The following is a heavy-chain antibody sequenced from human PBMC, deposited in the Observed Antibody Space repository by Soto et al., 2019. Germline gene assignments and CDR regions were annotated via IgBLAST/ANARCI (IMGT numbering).Heavy chain of an antibody. D-gene: IGHD3-10*01. CDR3: ARGSGSYYFLSPGWFAP. CDR2: IYYGGRT. J-gene: IGHJ5*02. V-gene: IGHV4-39*01. CDR1: AGSISSSSYY. Sequence: SETLSLTCTVAAGSISSSSYYWGWIRQPPGRGREWIESIYYGGRTTFNPALKGRVTISVDTSKNQCSPKLSSVTAGDTAVYYCARGSGSYYFLSPGWFAPWGQGTLFPAS.